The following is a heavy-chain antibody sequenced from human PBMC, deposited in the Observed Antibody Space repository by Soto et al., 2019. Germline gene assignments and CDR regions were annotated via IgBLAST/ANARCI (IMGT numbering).Heavy chain of an antibody. CDR3: ARDCSSTSCYGYGMDV. Sequence: WASVKVSCKASGGTFSSYAISWVRQAPGQGLEWMGGIIPIFGTANYAQKFQGRVTITADKSTSTAYMELISLRSEDTAVYYCARDCSSTSCYGYGMDVWGQGTTVTVSS. V-gene: IGHV1-69*06. CDR2: IIPIFGTA. CDR1: GGTFSSYA. J-gene: IGHJ6*02. D-gene: IGHD2-2*01.